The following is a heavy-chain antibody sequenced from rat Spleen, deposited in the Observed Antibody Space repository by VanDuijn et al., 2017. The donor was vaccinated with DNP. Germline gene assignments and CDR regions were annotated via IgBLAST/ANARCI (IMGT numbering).Heavy chain of an antibody. J-gene: IGHJ4*01. CDR3: LKHLDA. Sequence: EVQLVESGGDLVQPGRSLKLSCVASGFTFSNYWMYWIRQAPGKGLEWVASIKTGGGSTYYPDSVKGRFTISRDKAENTVYLQMNSLRSEDTATYYCLKHLDAWGQGTSVTVSS. CDR2: IKTGGGST. V-gene: IGHV5-58*01. CDR1: GFTFSNYW.